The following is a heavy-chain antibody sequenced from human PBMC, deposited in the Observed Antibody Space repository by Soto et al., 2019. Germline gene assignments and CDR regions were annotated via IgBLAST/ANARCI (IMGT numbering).Heavy chain of an antibody. CDR1: GYTFTSYG. Sequence: ASVKVSCKASGYTFTSYGSSWVRQAPGQGLEWMGWISAYNGSTNYAQKLQGRVTMTTDTSTSTAYMELRSLRSDDTAVYYCARDIVVVVAASPGYYYYYGMDVWGQGTTVTVSS. CDR2: ISAYNGST. J-gene: IGHJ6*02. V-gene: IGHV1-18*01. CDR3: ARDIVVVVAASPGYYYYYGMDV. D-gene: IGHD2-15*01.